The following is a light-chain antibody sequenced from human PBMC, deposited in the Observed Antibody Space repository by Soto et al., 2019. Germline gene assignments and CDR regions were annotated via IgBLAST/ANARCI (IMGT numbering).Light chain of an antibody. CDR3: QQYNSYSPWT. J-gene: IGKJ1*01. V-gene: IGKV1-5*01. CDR1: QSISSW. CDR2: DAS. Sequence: DIQMTQSPSTLSASVGDRVTITCRASQSISSWLAWYQQKPGKAPKLLIYDASSLESGVPSGFSGSGSGTEFTLTISSLQPDDFATYCCQQYNSYSPWTFGQGTKVEIK.